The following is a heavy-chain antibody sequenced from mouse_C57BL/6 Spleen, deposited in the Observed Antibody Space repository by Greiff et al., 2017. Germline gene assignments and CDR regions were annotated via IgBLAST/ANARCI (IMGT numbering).Heavy chain of an antibody. J-gene: IGHJ3*01. D-gene: IGHD4-1*01. CDR3: ARGSTWDFAY. V-gene: IGHV1-61*01. CDR1: GYTFTSYW. Sequence: QVQLQQPGAELVRPGSSVKLSCKASGYTFTSYWMDWVKQRPGQGLEWIGNIYPSDSETHYNQKFKDKATLTVDKSSSTAYMQLSSLTSEDSAVYYCARGSTWDFAYWGQGTLVTVSA. CDR2: IYPSDSET.